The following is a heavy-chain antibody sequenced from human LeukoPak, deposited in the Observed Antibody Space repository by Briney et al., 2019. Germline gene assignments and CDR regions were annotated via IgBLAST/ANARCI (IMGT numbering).Heavy chain of an antibody. V-gene: IGHV1-18*01. CDR2: ISAYNGNT. J-gene: IGHJ4*02. D-gene: IGHD3-16*01. CDR1: GYTFTSYG. Sequence: ASVKVSCKASGYTFTSYGISWVGQAPGQGLEWMGWISAYNGNTNYAQKLQGRVTMTTDTSTSTAYMELRSLRSDDTAVYYCASGAGEDTPYYFDYWGQGTLVTVSS. CDR3: ASGAGEDTPYYFDY.